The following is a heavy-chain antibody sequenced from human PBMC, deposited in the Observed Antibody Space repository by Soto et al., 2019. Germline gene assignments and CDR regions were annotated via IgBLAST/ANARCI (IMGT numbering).Heavy chain of an antibody. J-gene: IGHJ4*02. CDR3: AKHSAGYPAPFDF. Sequence: GGSLRLSCAASGFTFSSYGMSWVRQAPGKGLEWVSAIDNSGRITSYADSVKGRFTISRDNSQDTLYFQMNSLRADDTALYYCAKHSAGYPAPFDFWGQGTLVTVSS. V-gene: IGHV3-23*05. CDR1: GFTFSSYG. CDR2: IDNSGRIT. D-gene: IGHD1-26*01.